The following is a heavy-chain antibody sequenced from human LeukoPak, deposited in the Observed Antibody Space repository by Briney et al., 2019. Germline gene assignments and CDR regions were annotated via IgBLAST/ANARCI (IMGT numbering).Heavy chain of an antibody. CDR1: GYTFTSYG. Sequence: GASVKVSCKASGYTFTSYGISWVRQAPGQGLEWMGWISAYNGNTNYAQKLQGRVTMTTDTSTSTAYMELRSLRSDDTAVYYCARGERTIFGVVPREFDSWGQGTLVTASP. CDR3: ARGERTIFGVVPREFDS. D-gene: IGHD3-3*01. V-gene: IGHV1-18*01. J-gene: IGHJ4*02. CDR2: ISAYNGNT.